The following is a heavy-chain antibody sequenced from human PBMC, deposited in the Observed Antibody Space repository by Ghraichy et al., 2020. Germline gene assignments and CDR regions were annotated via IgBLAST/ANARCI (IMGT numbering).Heavy chain of an antibody. CDR2: IYSGGST. Sequence: GGSLRLSCAASGFTVSSNYMSWVRQAPGKGLEWVSVIYSGGSTYYADSVKGRFTISRDNSKNTLYLQMNSLRAEDTAVYYCARTKGIAARRYYYAMDVWGQGTMVTVSS. J-gene: IGHJ6*02. CDR3: ARTKGIAARRYYYAMDV. CDR1: GFTVSSNY. D-gene: IGHD6-13*01. V-gene: IGHV3-53*01.